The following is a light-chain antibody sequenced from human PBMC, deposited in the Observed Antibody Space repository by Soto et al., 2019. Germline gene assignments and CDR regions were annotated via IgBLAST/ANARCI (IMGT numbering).Light chain of an antibody. CDR2: AAS. V-gene: IGKV1-39*01. Sequence: DTQMSQSLSSLSASVGDRVTITCRASQSISSYLNWYQQKPGKAPKLLIYAASSLQSGVPSRFSGSGSGTDFTLTISSLQPEDFATYYCQQLNSYPPTFGRGTKVDI. CDR3: QQLNSYPPT. CDR1: QSISSY. J-gene: IGKJ4*01.